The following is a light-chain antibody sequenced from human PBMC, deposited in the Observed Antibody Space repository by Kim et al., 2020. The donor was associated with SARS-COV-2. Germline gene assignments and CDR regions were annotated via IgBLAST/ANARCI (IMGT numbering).Light chain of an antibody. J-gene: IGLJ2*01. V-gene: IGLV3-1*01. CDR1: KLGDKY. CDR2: EDS. Sequence: SYELTQPPSVSVSPGQTASITCSGDKLGDKYACWYQQKPGQSPVLVIYEDSKRPSGIPERLSGSNSGNTATLTISGTQAMDEADYYCQTWDSNTVVFGGG. CDR3: QTWDSNTVV.